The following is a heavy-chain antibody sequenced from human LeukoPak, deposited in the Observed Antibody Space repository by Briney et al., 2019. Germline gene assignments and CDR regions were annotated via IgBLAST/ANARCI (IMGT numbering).Heavy chain of an antibody. CDR2: FDPEDGET. V-gene: IGHV1-24*01. D-gene: IGHD3-9*01. CDR3: ATDLVYGSYDILTGYYSGSPVLDY. Sequence: ASVKGSCKVSGYTLTELSMHWVRQAPGKGLEWMGGFDPEDGETIYAQKFQGRVTMTEDTSTDTAYMELSSLRSEDTAVYYCATDLVYGSYDILTGYYSGSPVLDYWGQGTLVTVSS. J-gene: IGHJ4*02. CDR1: GYTLTELS.